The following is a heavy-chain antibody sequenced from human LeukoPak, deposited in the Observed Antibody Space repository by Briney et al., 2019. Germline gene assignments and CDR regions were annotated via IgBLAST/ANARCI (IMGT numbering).Heavy chain of an antibody. CDR2: ISGSGGST. Sequence: GGSLRLSCAASGFTFSSYAMSWVRQAPGKGLEWVSAISGSGGSTDYADSVKGRFTISRDNSKNTLYLQMNSLRAEDPAVYYCAKVLDWFREGGYDYWGQGTLVTVSS. CDR1: GFTFSSYA. J-gene: IGHJ4*02. D-gene: IGHD3-9*01. V-gene: IGHV3-23*01. CDR3: AKVLDWFREGGYDY.